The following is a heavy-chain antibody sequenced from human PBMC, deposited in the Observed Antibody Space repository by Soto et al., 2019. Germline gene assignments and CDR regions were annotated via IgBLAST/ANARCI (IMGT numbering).Heavy chain of an antibody. Sequence: PSETLSLTCAVSGDSISSSNWWTWVRQPPGKGLEWIGDIYQTGITNSNPSLKSRVTMSIDKSKNQFSLKLTSVTAADTAVYYCERYSDSGLYYYFALDVWGQGTTVTVSS. CDR3: ERYSDSGLYYYFALDV. CDR2: IYQTGIT. J-gene: IGHJ6*02. V-gene: IGHV4-4*02. CDR1: GDSISSSNW. D-gene: IGHD6-13*01.